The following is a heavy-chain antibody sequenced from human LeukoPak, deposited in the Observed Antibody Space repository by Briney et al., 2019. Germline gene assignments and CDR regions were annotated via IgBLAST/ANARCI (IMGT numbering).Heavy chain of an antibody. D-gene: IGHD6-13*01. V-gene: IGHV3-48*03. Sequence: GGSLRLSCAASGFTFSSYEMNWVRQTPGKGLEWVSFIGTSGSPIYYADSVKGRFAVSRDNAKNSLYLHMNSLRAEDTAVYYCAKLGHYSSSSFLAYWGQGTLVTVSS. J-gene: IGHJ4*02. CDR1: GFTFSSYE. CDR3: AKLGHYSSSSFLAY. CDR2: IGTSGSPI.